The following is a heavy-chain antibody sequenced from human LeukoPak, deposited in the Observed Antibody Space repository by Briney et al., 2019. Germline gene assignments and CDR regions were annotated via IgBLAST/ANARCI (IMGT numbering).Heavy chain of an antibody. V-gene: IGHV4-39*01. CDR3: ARHDSGYSP. J-gene: IGHJ5*02. Sequence: SETLSLTCTVSGGSISSSDYYWGWIRQPPGKGLEWIGRIYYSGSAYYNPSLKSRVTISIDTSKNQFSLKLNSVTAADTAVYYCARHDSGYSPWGQGTLVTVSS. CDR2: IYYSGSA. CDR1: GGSISSSDYY. D-gene: IGHD5-12*01.